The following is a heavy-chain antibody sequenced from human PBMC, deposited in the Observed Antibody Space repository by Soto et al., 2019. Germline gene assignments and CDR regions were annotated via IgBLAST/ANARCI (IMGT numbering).Heavy chain of an antibody. D-gene: IGHD6-6*01. V-gene: IGHV1-2*02. CDR3: AKDLTRQLAYWLDP. Sequence: ASLKVSCKASGFSFTGYYIHWLRQAPGQGLEWMGWINAHSGGTEYAQKFQGRVTLTRDTSLATAYLTLTSLTSDDTALYYCAKDLTRQLAYWLDPWGQGTQVTVSS. CDR2: INAHSGGT. J-gene: IGHJ5*02. CDR1: GFSFTGYY.